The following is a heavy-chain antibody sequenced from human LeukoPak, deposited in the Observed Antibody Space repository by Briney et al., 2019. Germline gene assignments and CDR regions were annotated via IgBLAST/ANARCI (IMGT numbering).Heavy chain of an antibody. D-gene: IGHD6-13*01. J-gene: IGHJ4*02. Sequence: PGGSLRLSCAASRFTFSSYGMHWVRQAPGKGLEWVAVISYDGSNKYYADSVKGRFTISRDNSKNTLYLQMNSLRAEDTAVYYCAKDARYSSSWYYFDYWGQGTLVTVSS. V-gene: IGHV3-30*18. CDR2: ISYDGSNK. CDR1: RFTFSSYG. CDR3: AKDARYSSSWYYFDY.